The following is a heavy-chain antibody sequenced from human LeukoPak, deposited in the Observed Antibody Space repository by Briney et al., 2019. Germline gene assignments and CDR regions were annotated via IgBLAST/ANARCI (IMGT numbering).Heavy chain of an antibody. CDR2: ISGSGGST. V-gene: IGHV3-23*01. J-gene: IGHJ4*02. D-gene: IGHD3-9*01. CDR3: GRENYIDIFADY. CDR1: GFTFSSYA. Sequence: PGGSLRLSCAASGFTFSSYAMSWVRQAPGKGLEWVSAISGSGGSTYYADSVKGRFTISRDNAKNSLYLQMNSLRAEDTAVYYCGRENYIDIFADYGAQGFLVPV.